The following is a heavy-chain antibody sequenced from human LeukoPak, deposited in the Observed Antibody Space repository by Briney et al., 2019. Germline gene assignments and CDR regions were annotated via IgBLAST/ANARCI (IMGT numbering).Heavy chain of an antibody. CDR3: ASNVYFDY. V-gene: IGHV3-23*01. J-gene: IGHJ4*02. CDR1: GFTFSSYG. CDR2: ISASGGST. Sequence: PGGSLRLSCAASGFTFSSYGMSWVRQAPGKGLEWVSAISASGGSTYYADSVKGRFTISRDNSKNTLYLQMNNLRAEDTAVYYCASNVYFDYWGQGTLVTVSS.